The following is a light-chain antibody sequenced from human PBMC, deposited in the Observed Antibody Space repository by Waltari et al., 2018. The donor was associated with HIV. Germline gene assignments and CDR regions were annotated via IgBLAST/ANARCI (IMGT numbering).Light chain of an antibody. CDR3: QVYSDRGDPVI. J-gene: IGLJ2*01. CDR2: DDR. V-gene: IGLV3-21*02. Sequence: SCVLTQPPSVSVAPGQPARITSGGNNIPAIQSVHWYRKSPGQAPVLVVYDDRARPSGIPDRFSGSSSGDTATLTISRAEAGDEADYYCQVYSDRGDPVIFGGGTKLTVL. CDR1: NIPAIQS.